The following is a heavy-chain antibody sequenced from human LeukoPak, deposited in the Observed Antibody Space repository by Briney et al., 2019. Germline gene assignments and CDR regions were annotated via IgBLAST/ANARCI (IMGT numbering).Heavy chain of an antibody. CDR3: ARRVSTMTQFDF. D-gene: IGHD2-2*01. CDR2: ISDTGST. J-gene: IGHJ4*02. CDR1: GGSIRPNY. V-gene: IGHV4-59*01. Sequence: SETLSLTCTVSGGSIRPNYWSWIRQPPGKGLEWIGYISDTGSTDYNPSLKSRVTISVDTSKNQFSLKLRSVTAADTAVYYCARRVSTMTQFDFWGQGTLVTVSS.